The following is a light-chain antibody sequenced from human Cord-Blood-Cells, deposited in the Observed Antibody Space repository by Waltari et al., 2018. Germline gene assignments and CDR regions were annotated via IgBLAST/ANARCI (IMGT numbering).Light chain of an antibody. CDR1: QSISSY. CDR2: AAS. J-gene: IGKJ2*03. Sequence: DIQMTQSPSSLSASVGDRVTITCRANQSISSYLNWYQQKPGKAPKLLIYAASSLQSGVPSRFSGSGSGTDFTLTSSSLQPEDFATYYCQQSYSTPYSFGQGTKLEIK. CDR3: QQSYSTPYS. V-gene: IGKV1-39*01.